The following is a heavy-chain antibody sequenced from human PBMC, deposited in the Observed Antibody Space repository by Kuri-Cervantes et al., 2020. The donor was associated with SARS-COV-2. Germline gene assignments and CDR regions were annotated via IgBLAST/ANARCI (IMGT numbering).Heavy chain of an antibody. D-gene: IGHD6-13*01. J-gene: IGHJ4*02. CDR3: ARDRESWRQLVPNLFDY. Sequence: SVKVSCKASGGTFSSYAISWVRQAPGQGLEWMGRIIPILGTANYAQKFQGRVTITADRSTSTAYMELSSLRSEDTAVYYCARDRESWRQLVPNLFDYWGQGTLVTVSS. CDR1: GGTFSSYA. V-gene: IGHV1-69*04. CDR2: IIPILGTA.